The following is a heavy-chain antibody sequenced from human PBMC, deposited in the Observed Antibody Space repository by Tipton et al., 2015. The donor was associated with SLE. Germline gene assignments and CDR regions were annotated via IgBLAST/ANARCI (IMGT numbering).Heavy chain of an antibody. Sequence: LRLSCTASGASTNTKYWTWIRQSPGKGLEWIGYANRNEGTKIKSSLERRVTISLDTSRSQFSLRLSSVTAADTAVYYCSTNPTSGFWGQGTLVTVSS. CDR3: STNPTSGF. CDR2: ANRNEGT. V-gene: IGHV4-59*13. J-gene: IGHJ4*02. D-gene: IGHD3-10*01. CDR1: GASTNTKY.